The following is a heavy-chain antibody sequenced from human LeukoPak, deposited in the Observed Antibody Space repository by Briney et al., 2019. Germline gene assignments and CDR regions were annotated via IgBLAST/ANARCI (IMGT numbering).Heavy chain of an antibody. CDR1: GFTFSSYA. CDR2: ISGSGGST. CDR3: AKDPNTYSGSYLNAFDI. Sequence: PGGSLRLSCAASGFTFSSYAMSWVRQAPGKGLEWVSAISGSGGSTYYADSVKGRFTISRDNSKNPLYLQMNSLRAEDTAVYYCAKDPNTYSGSYLNAFDIWGQGTMVTVSS. V-gene: IGHV3-23*01. J-gene: IGHJ3*02. D-gene: IGHD1-26*01.